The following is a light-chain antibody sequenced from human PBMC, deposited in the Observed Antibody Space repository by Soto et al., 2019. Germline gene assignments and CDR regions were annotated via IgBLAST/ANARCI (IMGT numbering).Light chain of an antibody. CDR3: QQSYSTLLT. Sequence: DIHMTQSPSSLSVSIGDRVIITCRASQDINNFLGLFQQKPGKAPKSLIYSSSSLQSGVPSRFSGSGSGTDFTLTISSLQPEDFATYYCQQSYSTLLTFGGGTKVDI. CDR1: QDINNF. V-gene: IGKV1-39*01. J-gene: IGKJ4*01. CDR2: SSS.